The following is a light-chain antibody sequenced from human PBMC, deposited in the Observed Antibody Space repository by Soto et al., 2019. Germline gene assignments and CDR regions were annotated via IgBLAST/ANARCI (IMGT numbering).Light chain of an antibody. CDR1: QSVSNN. J-gene: IGKJ5*01. CDR2: GSS. CDR3: LQYNNWPPIT. V-gene: IGKV3-15*01. Sequence: EVVKTQSAATLSVYPGERATLSCRASQSVSNNLAWYQQKPGQAPRLLVYGSSSRATDIPARFSGSGSGTDFTLTISGLQSEDFAVYYCLQYNNWPPITFGQGTRLEIK.